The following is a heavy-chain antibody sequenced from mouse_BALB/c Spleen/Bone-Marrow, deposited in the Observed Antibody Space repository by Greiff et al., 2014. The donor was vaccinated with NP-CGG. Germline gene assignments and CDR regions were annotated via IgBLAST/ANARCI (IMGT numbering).Heavy chain of an antibody. J-gene: IGHJ2*01. V-gene: IGHV14-3*02. CDR1: GFNIKDTY. CDR3: ANYYYGYYFDY. CDR2: IDPANGNT. D-gene: IGHD1-1*01. Sequence: EVQLQQSGAELVKPRASVKLSCTASGFNIKDTYMHWVKQRPEQGLEWIGRIDPANGNTKYDPKFQDKATITADTSSNTAYLQLSSLTSEDTAVYYCANYYYGYYFDYWGQGTTLTVSS.